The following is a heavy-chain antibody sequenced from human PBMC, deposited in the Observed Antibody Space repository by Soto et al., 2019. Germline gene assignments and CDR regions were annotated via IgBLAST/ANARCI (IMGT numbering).Heavy chain of an antibody. J-gene: IGHJ6*02. D-gene: IGHD4-4*01. CDR2: IIPIFGTA. V-gene: IGHV1-69*13. Sequence: SVKVSCKASGGTFSSYAISWVRQAPGQGLEWMGGIIPIFGTANYAQKFQGRVTITADESTSTAYMELSSLRSEDTAVYYCARLRVTTNYYYYYGMDVWGQGTTVTVSS. CDR3: ARLRVTTNYYYYYGMDV. CDR1: GGTFSSYA.